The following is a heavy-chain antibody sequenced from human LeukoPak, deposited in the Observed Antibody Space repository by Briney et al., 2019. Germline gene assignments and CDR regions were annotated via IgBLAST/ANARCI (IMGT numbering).Heavy chain of an antibody. CDR3: ARVDSLVVVIAHDAFDI. CDR1: GFTFSSYS. D-gene: IGHD3-22*01. J-gene: IGHJ3*02. V-gene: IGHV3-48*02. CDR2: ISSSSSTI. Sequence: PGGSLRLSCAASGFTFSSYSMNWVRQAPGKGLEWVSYISSSSSTIYYADSVKGRFTISRDSAKNSLYLQMNSLRDEDTAVYYCARVDSLVVVIAHDAFDIWGQGTMVTVSS.